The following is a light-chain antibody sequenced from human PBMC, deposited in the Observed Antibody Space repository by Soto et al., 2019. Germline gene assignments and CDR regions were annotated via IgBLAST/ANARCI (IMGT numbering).Light chain of an antibody. CDR2: GAS. J-gene: IGKJ1*01. Sequence: EIVMTQSPATLSVSPGGRATLSCRASQSVSSNYLAWYQQKPGQAPRLLIYGASTRATGVPDRFSGSKSGTEFTLTISSLQPEDFAVYYCHYYDKWPPGTFGQGTKVDIK. CDR1: QSVSSNY. V-gene: IGKV3D-15*01. CDR3: HYYDKWPPGT.